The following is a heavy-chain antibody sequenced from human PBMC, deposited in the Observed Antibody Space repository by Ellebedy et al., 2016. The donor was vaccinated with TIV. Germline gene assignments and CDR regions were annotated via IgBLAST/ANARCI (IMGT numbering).Heavy chain of an antibody. J-gene: IGHJ4*02. D-gene: IGHD1-26*01. V-gene: IGHV1-46*01. CDR1: GYTFTTYY. CDR2: INPSGGST. Sequence: ASVKASCKASGYTFTTYYIHWVRQAPGQGLEWMGIINPSGGSTSYAQKFQGRVTVTRDTSTSTVYMELTSLRSEDTAVYYCARDVGPHTVFDYWGQGTLITVSS. CDR3: ARDVGPHTVFDY.